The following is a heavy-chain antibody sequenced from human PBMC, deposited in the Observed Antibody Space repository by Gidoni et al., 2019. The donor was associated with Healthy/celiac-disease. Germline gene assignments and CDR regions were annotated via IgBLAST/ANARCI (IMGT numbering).Heavy chain of an antibody. V-gene: IGHV3-30*18. CDR3: AKDRGGLEHINWFDP. J-gene: IGHJ5*02. CDR1: GFTFRSYG. CDR2: ISYDGSNK. Sequence: QVQLAESGAGAVQPGSSLRLSCADSGFTFRSYGMHWVRPAPGKGLEWVAVISYDGSNKYYADSVKGRFTITRDNSKNTLYLQMNSLRAEDTAVYYCAKDRGGLEHINWFDPWGQGTLVTVSS. D-gene: IGHD1-1*01.